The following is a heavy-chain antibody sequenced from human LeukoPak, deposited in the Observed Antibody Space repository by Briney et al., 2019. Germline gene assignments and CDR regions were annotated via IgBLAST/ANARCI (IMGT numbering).Heavy chain of an antibody. J-gene: IGHJ4*02. D-gene: IGHD6-19*01. Sequence: PGGSLRLSCAASGFSFSAFEMNWVRQAPGKGLEWISHISTGGRTIYYADSVKGRFTISRDNAKNSLYLQMNSLRAEDTAVYYCARGVAVAGRWGQGTLVTVSS. CDR3: ARGVAVAGR. CDR2: ISTGGRTI. CDR1: GFSFSAFE. V-gene: IGHV3-48*03.